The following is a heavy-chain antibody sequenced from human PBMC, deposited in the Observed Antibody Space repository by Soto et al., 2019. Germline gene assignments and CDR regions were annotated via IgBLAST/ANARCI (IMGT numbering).Heavy chain of an antibody. CDR3: ATVVPCAEAWSGP. J-gene: IGHJ5*02. V-gene: IGHV1-18*01. CDR1: GYTFSSYG. D-gene: IGHD2-2*01. Sequence: GASVKVSCKTSGYTFSSYGITWVRQAPGQPLEWLGWISLYSDGTNYAQKFQGRVSMTTDTSTTTAYMELRSLRSDDTAVYYCATVVPCAEAWSGPSGQATLVPVPS. CDR2: ISLYSDGT.